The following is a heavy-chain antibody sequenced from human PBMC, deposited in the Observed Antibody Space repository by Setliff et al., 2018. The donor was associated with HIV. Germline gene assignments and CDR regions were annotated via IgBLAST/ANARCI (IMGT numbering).Heavy chain of an antibody. D-gene: IGHD2-2*01. Sequence: PGGSLRLSCAASGFTFSSYSMNWVRQAPGKGLEWVSSISSNSSYIYYADSVQGRFTISRDNSKNTLSLQMNSLRAGDTAVYYCAKDALVGAAAYYFDYWGQGTLVTVSS. J-gene: IGHJ4*02. CDR1: GFTFSSYS. CDR2: ISSNSSYI. CDR3: AKDALVGAAAYYFDY. V-gene: IGHV3-21*01.